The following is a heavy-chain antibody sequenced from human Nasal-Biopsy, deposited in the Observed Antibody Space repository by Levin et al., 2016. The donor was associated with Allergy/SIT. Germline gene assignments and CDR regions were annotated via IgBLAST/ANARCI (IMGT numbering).Heavy chain of an antibody. V-gene: IGHV3-74*01. Sequence: GGSLRLSCAASGFTFSNYWMHWVRQVPGKGLVWVSRIHGDGSRPSYADSVKGRFTISRDNTKNTLYLQMNSLRGGDSAVYYCAKKRGQLGNYYGMDVWGQGTTVTVSS. J-gene: IGHJ6*02. D-gene: IGHD6-13*01. CDR1: GFTFSNYW. CDR3: AKKRGQLGNYYGMDV. CDR2: IHGDGSRP.